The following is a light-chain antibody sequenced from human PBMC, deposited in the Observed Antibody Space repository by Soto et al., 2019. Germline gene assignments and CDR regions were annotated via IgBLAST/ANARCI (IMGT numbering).Light chain of an antibody. CDR1: QSVSTTY. V-gene: IGKV3-20*01. J-gene: IGKJ3*01. CDR2: GES. CDR3: HQYSDSPYT. Sequence: EIVLTQSPGTLSLSPEERATLYCRASQSVSTTYLAGYQRKPGQAPRLLIYGESSRASGIPDRFGGSGCGIDFTLTIRRLEPEDCAVYYCHQYSDSPYTFGPGAKVDIK.